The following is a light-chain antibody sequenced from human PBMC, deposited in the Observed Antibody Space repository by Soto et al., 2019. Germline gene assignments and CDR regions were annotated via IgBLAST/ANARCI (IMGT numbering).Light chain of an antibody. CDR1: SSDVGGYKH. Sequence: QSALTQPASVSGSPGQSITISCTGTSSDVGGYKHVSWLQQYPGKDPKLLISEVSHRPSGVSIRFSGSRSGNTASLTISGLQSEDEADYYCSSYTSSRAQVFGSGTKRTGL. CDR3: SSYTSSRAQV. CDR2: EVS. J-gene: IGLJ1*01. V-gene: IGLV2-14*01.